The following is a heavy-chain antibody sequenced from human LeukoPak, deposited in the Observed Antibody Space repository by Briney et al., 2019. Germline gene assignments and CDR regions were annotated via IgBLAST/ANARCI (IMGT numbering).Heavy chain of an antibody. CDR3: ARQLPIYDSSGYYAINWFDP. CDR1: GYTFTGHY. V-gene: IGHV1-2*02. D-gene: IGHD3-22*01. Sequence: ASVKVSCKASGYTFTGHYMHWVRQAPGQGLEWMGWINPNSGGTTYAQKFQGRVTMTRDTSISTAYMELSRLTSDDTAVYYCARQLPIYDSSGYYAINWFDPWGQGTRVTVSS. J-gene: IGHJ5*02. CDR2: INPNSGGT.